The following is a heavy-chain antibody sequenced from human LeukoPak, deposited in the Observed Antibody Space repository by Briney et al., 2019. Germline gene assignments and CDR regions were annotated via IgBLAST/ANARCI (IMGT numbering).Heavy chain of an antibody. CDR2: INHSGST. V-gene: IGHV4-34*01. CDR3: ARGVTVTTKPPNSYYFDY. Sequence: SETLSLTCAVYGGSLSGYYWSWIRQPPGKGLEWIGEINHSGSTNYNPSLKSRVTISVDTSKNQFSLKLSSVTAADTAVYYCARGVTVTTKPPNSYYFDYWGQGTLVTVSS. D-gene: IGHD4-17*01. CDR1: GGSLSGYY. J-gene: IGHJ4*02.